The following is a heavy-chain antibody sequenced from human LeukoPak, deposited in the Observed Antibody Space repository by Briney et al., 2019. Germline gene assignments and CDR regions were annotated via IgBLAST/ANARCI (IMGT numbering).Heavy chain of an antibody. CDR1: GGSVSSGSYY. CDR3: TSLLGYCSGGSCYSAGWDY. V-gene: IGHV4-61*01. J-gene: IGHJ4*02. D-gene: IGHD2-15*01. CDR2: IYYSGGT. Sequence: SETLSLTCTVSGGSVSSGSYYWSWIRQPPGKGLEWIGYIYYSGGTNYNPSLKSRVTISLNTSKNQFSLKLTSVTAADTAVYYCTSLLGYCSGGSCYSAGWDYWGQGTLVTVSS.